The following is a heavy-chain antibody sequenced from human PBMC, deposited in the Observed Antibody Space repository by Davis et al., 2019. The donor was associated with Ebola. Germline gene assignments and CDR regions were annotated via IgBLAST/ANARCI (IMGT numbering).Heavy chain of an antibody. Sequence: ASVQVSRKASGYTFTSYGISWLRQAPGQGLEWMGWISAYNGNTNYAQKLQGRVTMTTDTSTGTAYMELRSLRSDDTAVYYCARDVEVVGIAAGSYLYYYYGMDVWGQGTTVTVSS. J-gene: IGHJ6*02. CDR1: GYTFTSYG. V-gene: IGHV1-18*01. D-gene: IGHD3-10*01. CDR3: ARDVEVVGIAAGSYLYYYYGMDV. CDR2: ISAYNGNT.